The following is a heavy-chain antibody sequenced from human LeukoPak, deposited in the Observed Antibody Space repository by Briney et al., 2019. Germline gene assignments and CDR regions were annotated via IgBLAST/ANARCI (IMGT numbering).Heavy chain of an antibody. D-gene: IGHD6-19*01. CDR2: ISSSGSTI. Sequence: PGGSLRLSCAASGFTFSSYEMNWVLQAPGKGLEWVSYISSSGSTIYYADSVKGRFTISRDNAKNSLYLQMNSLRAEDTAVYYCATYSSGWYEAFDYWGQGTLVTVSS. V-gene: IGHV3-48*03. CDR1: GFTFSSYE. J-gene: IGHJ4*01. CDR3: ATYSSGWYEAFDY.